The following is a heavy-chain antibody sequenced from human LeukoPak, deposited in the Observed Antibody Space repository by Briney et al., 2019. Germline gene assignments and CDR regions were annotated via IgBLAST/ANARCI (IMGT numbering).Heavy chain of an antibody. CDR3: ARPAEEGGGYFDY. CDR2: IYSGGST. D-gene: IGHD6-13*01. V-gene: IGHV3-53*01. CDR1: GFTVSSNY. J-gene: IGHJ4*02. Sequence: PGGSLRLSCAASGFTVSSNYMSWVRQAPGKGLEWVSVIYSGGSTYYADSVKGRFTISRDNSKNTLYLQMNSLRAEDTAVYYCARPAEEGGGYFDYWGQGTLVTVSS.